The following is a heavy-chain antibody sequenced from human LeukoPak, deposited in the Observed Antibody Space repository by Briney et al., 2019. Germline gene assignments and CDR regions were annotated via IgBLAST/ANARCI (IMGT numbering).Heavy chain of an antibody. CDR3: ARDRGLYWLTTDFDY. D-gene: IGHD1/OR15-1a*01. CDR1: GYTFTGYY. V-gene: IGHV1-2*02. Sequence: GASVKVSCKASGYTFTGYYMHWVRQAPGQGLEWMGWINPNSGGTNYAQKFQGRVTMTRDTSISTAYMELSSLRSEDTAVYYCARDRGLYWLTTDFDYWGQGTLVTVSS. J-gene: IGHJ4*02. CDR2: INPNSGGT.